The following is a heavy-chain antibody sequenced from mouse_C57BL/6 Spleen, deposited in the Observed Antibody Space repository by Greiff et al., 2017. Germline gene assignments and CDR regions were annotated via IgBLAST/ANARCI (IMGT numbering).Heavy chain of an antibody. V-gene: IGHV1-55*01. CDR3: ARRDYYGSSYFDY. D-gene: IGHD1-1*01. CDR2: IYPGSGST. Sequence: VQLQQPGAELVKPGASVKMSCKASGYTFTSYWITWVKQRPGQGLEWIGDIYPGSGSTNYNEKFKSKATLTVDTSSSTAYMQLSSLTSGDSAVYYCARRDYYGSSYFDYWGQGTTLTVSS. J-gene: IGHJ2*01. CDR1: GYTFTSYW.